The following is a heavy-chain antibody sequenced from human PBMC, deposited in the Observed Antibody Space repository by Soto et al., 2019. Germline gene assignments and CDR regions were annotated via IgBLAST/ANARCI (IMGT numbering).Heavy chain of an antibody. CDR1: GFTFSNYG. CDR3: AKELHTSSGWSQVIY. V-gene: IGHV3-23*01. Sequence: PGGSLRLSCAASGFTFSNYGVSWVRQTPGKGLQWVSGISGSGDGTYYADSVKGRFTISRDNSKNTLYLQMNSLRAEDTAVYYCAKELHTSSGWSQVIYWGQGTLVTVSS. J-gene: IGHJ4*02. CDR2: ISGSGDGT. D-gene: IGHD6-19*01.